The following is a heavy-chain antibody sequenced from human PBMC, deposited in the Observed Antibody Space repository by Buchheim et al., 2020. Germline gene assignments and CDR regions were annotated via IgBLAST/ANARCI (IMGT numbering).Heavy chain of an antibody. CDR1: GFTFSSYA. D-gene: IGHD4-17*01. V-gene: IGHV3-30*14. Sequence: QVQLVESGGGVVQPGRSLRLSCAASGFTFSSYAMHWVRQAPGKGLEWVAVISYDGSNKYYADSVKGRFTISRDNSKNTLYLQMNRLRAEDTAVYYCARDPVVSGDKYYYGMDVWGQGTT. J-gene: IGHJ6*01. CDR3: ARDPVVSGDKYYYGMDV. CDR2: ISYDGSNK.